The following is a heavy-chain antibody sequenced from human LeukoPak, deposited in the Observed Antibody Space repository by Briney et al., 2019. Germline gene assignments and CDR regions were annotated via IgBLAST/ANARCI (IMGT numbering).Heavy chain of an antibody. CDR2: INPSGGST. J-gene: IGHJ4*02. Sequence: ASVKVSCKASGYTFTSYYMHWVRQAPGQGLEWMGIINPSGGSTSYAQKFQGRVTMTRDTSTSTVYMELSRLRSDDTAVYYCARARVVAASPSDYWGQGTLVTVSS. V-gene: IGHV1-46*01. CDR1: GYTFTSYY. D-gene: IGHD2-15*01. CDR3: ARARVVAASPSDY.